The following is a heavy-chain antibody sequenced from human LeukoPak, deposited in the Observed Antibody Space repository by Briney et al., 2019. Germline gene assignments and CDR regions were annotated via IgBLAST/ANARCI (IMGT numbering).Heavy chain of an antibody. Sequence: PSETLSLTCTVSGGSMSSYYWSWIRQPPGKGLEWIGYIYYSGSTNYNPSLKSRVTISVDTSKNQFSLKLSSVTAADTAVYYCARGRRVGAIYFQHWGQGTLVTVSS. CDR3: ARGRRVGAIYFQH. J-gene: IGHJ1*01. D-gene: IGHD1-26*01. CDR1: GGSMSSYY. V-gene: IGHV4-59*01. CDR2: IYYSGST.